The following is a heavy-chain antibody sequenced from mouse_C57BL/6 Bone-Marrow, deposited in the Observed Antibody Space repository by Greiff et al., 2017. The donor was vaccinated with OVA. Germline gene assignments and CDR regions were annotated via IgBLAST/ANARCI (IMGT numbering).Heavy chain of an antibody. V-gene: IGHV5-17*01. CDR2: ISSGSSTI. D-gene: IGHD2-4*01. J-gene: IGHJ2*01. CDR1: GFTFSDYG. CDR3: ARSDYDYFDY. Sequence: EVMLVESGGGLVKPGGSLKLSCAASGFTFSDYGMHWVRQAPEKGLEWVAYISSGSSTIYYADTVKGRCTISRDNAKNTLFLQMTSLRSEDTAMYYCARSDYDYFDYWGQGTTLTVSS.